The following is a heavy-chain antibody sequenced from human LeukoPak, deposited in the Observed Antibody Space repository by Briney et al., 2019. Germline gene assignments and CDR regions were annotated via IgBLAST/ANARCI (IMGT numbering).Heavy chain of an antibody. CDR2: ISSSGSTI. Sequence: GGSLRLSCAASGFTFSSYEMNWVRQAPGKGLEWVSYISSSGSTIYYADSVKGRFTISRDNAKNSLYLQMNSLRAEDTAVYYCARAWEYYGSGNFPRYYYGMDVWGKGTTVTVSS. V-gene: IGHV3-48*03. CDR1: GFTFSSYE. J-gene: IGHJ6*04. D-gene: IGHD3-10*01. CDR3: ARAWEYYGSGNFPRYYYGMDV.